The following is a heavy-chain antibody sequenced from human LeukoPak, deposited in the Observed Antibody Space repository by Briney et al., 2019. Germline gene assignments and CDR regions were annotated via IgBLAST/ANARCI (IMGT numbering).Heavy chain of an antibody. V-gene: IGHV4-4*02. D-gene: IGHD3-16*01. Sequence: PSETLSLTCAVSGGSISSSYWWSWVRQPPGKGLEWIGEFFHSGSTNYNPSLKSRVTISVDTSKNQFSLNLTSVTAADTAVYYCARFTPQGYGWGGYNRFDPWGQGTLVTVSS. CDR1: GGSISSSYW. CDR2: FFHSGST. J-gene: IGHJ5*02. CDR3: ARFTPQGYGWGGYNRFDP.